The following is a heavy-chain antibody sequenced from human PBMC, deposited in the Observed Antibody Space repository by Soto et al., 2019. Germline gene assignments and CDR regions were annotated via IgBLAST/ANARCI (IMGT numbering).Heavy chain of an antibody. Sequence: PGESLKISCKGSGYSFTNYWIGWVRQMPGKGLEWMGIIYPGDSDSRYSPSFQGQVTISADKSTSTAYLQMNSLESEDTAVYYCSRDDSDWFFNWGRGTLVTVSS. D-gene: IGHD3-9*01. J-gene: IGHJ4*02. CDR3: SRDDSDWFFN. CDR1: GYSFTNYW. CDR2: IYPGDSDS. V-gene: IGHV5-51*01.